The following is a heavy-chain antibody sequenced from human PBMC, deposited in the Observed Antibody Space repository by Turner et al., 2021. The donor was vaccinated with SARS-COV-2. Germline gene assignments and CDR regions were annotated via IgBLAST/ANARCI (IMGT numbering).Heavy chain of an antibody. D-gene: IGHD5-12*01. J-gene: IGHJ4*02. V-gene: IGHV4-39*01. CDR1: GGSISSSSYY. CDR3: ARRHYRDGYTGFDY. CDR2: IYYSGST. Sequence: HLQLQESGPGLVKPSETLSLPCTVSGGSISSSSYYWGWIRQPPGKGRGCMGSIYYSGSTYYNPSIKSLVTISVNTSKNQFSLKLSAMTAADTAEYYWARRHYRDGYTGFDYWGQGTLVTVSS.